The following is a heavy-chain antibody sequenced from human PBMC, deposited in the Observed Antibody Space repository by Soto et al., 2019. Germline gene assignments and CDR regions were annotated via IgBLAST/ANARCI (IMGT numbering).Heavy chain of an antibody. CDR2: IYYSGST. Sequence: SETLSLTCTVSGGSISSYYWSWIRQPPGKGLEWIGYIYYSGSTNYNPSLKSRVTISVDTSKNQFSLKLSSVTAADTAVYYCARRIVVVPAATPAYYYYYYMDVWGKGTTVTVSS. CDR1: GGSISSYY. J-gene: IGHJ6*03. V-gene: IGHV4-59*08. CDR3: ARRIVVVPAATPAYYYYYYMDV. D-gene: IGHD2-2*01.